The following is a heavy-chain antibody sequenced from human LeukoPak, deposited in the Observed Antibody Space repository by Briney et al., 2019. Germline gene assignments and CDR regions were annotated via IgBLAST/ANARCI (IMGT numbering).Heavy chain of an antibody. Sequence: SETLSLTCTVAGGSISSNYWSWIRQPPGKGLEWIGYIHNSGSTNYNPSLKSRVTISVDTSKKQFSLKLSSVTAADTAVYYCARHIDSDWGWFDPWGQGTLVTVSS. V-gene: IGHV4-59*08. J-gene: IGHJ5*02. D-gene: IGHD2-21*02. CDR1: GGSISSNY. CDR2: IHNSGST. CDR3: ARHIDSDWGWFDP.